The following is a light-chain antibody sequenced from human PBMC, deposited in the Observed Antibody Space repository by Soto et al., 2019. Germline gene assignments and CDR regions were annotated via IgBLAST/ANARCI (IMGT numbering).Light chain of an antibody. CDR1: SSDVGGYNY. CDR3: SSYTSSSTQV. V-gene: IGLV2-14*01. Sequence: QSALTQPASVSGSPGQSITISCTGTSSDVGGYNYVSWYQQHPGRAPKLMIFEVSNRPSGVSNRFSGSKSGNTASLTISGHQAEDEADYYCSSYTSSSTQVLGGGTQLTVL. CDR2: EVS. J-gene: IGLJ3*02.